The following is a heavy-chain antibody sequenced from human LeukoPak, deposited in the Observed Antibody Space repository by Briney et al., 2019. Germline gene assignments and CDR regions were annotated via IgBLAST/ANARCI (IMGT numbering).Heavy chain of an antibody. CDR1: GFTFSRYW. D-gene: IGHD1-26*01. CDR3: AKDLWWELRY. CDR2: INSDGSRT. V-gene: IGHV3-74*01. Sequence: PGGSLRLSCEASGFTFSRYWMHWVRQAPGKGLVWVSRINSDGSRTTYADSVRGRFTISRDNSKNTLYLQMNSLRAEDTAVYYCAKDLWWELRYWGQGTLVTVSS. J-gene: IGHJ4*02.